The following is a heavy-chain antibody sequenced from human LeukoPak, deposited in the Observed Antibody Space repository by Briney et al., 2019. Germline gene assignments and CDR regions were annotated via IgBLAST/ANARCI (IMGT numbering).Heavy chain of an antibody. Sequence: ASVKVSCKASDYTFTSYGISWVRQAPGQGLEWMGWISAYNGNTNYAQKLQGRVTMPTDTSTSTAYMELRSLRSDDTAVYYCARDDIVVVPAPPFDYWGQGTPVTVSS. CDR1: DYTFTSYG. J-gene: IGHJ4*02. CDR3: ARDDIVVVPAPPFDY. CDR2: ISAYNGNT. V-gene: IGHV1-18*01. D-gene: IGHD2-2*01.